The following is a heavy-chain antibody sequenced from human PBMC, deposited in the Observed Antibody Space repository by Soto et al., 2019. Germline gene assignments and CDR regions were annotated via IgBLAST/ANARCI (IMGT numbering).Heavy chain of an antibody. V-gene: IGHV1-2*02. J-gene: IGHJ4*02. Sequence: ASVKVSCKASGYTFTGYYMHWVRQAPGQGLEWMGWINPNSGGTNYAQKFQGRVTMTRDTSISTAYMELSRLRSDDTAVYYCARAVYRSGWYDDYWGQGTLVTVSS. D-gene: IGHD6-19*01. CDR1: GYTFTGYY. CDR3: ARAVYRSGWYDDY. CDR2: INPNSGGT.